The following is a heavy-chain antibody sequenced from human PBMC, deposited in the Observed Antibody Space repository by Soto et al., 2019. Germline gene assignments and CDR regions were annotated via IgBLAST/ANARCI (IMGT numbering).Heavy chain of an antibody. CDR1: GFTFSSYG. J-gene: IGHJ6*02. D-gene: IGHD2-2*01. V-gene: IGHV3-30*18. CDR3: AKSSSTRDYYYGMDV. Sequence: GGSLRLSCAASGFTFSSYGMHWVRQAPGKGLEWVAVISYDGSNKYYADSVKGRFTISRDNSKNTLYLQMNSLGAEDTAVYYCAKSSSTRDYYYGMDVWGQGTTVTVSS. CDR2: ISYDGSNK.